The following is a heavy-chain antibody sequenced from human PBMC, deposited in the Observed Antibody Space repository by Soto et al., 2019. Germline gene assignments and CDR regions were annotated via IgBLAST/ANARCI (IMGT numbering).Heavy chain of an antibody. CDR3: ARHVRFCSGGSCHDAFDI. Sequence: SETLSLTCTVSGGSISSSSYYWGWIRQPPGKGLEWIGSIYYSGSTYYNPSLKSRVTISVDTPKNQFSLKLSSVTAADTAVYYCARHVRFCSGGSCHDAFDIWGQGTMVTVSS. CDR2: IYYSGST. D-gene: IGHD2-15*01. CDR1: GGSISSSSYY. J-gene: IGHJ3*02. V-gene: IGHV4-39*01.